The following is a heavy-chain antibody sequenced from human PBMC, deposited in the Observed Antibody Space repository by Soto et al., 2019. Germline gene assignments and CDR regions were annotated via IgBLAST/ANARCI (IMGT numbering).Heavy chain of an antibody. CDR2: ISAYNGNT. CDR1: GYTFTSYG. D-gene: IGHD3-3*01. Sequence: ASVKVSCKASGYTFTSYGISWVRQAPGXGLEWMGWISAYNGNTNYAQKLQGRVTMTTDTSTSTAYMELRSLRSDDTAVYYCARDHADHYDFWSGYRYYFDYWGQGTLDIVSS. V-gene: IGHV1-18*01. CDR3: ARDHADHYDFWSGYRYYFDY. J-gene: IGHJ4*02.